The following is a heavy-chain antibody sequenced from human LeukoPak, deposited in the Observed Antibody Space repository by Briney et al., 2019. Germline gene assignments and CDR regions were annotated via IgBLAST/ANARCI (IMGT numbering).Heavy chain of an antibody. Sequence: GGSLRLSCATSGQRANLHTLNWVRQAPGKGLEWVSSISSRGGYTYYADSLKGRVTVSRDNAKNALYLQMNSLRAEDTAVYYCARGLFTVTTFDYWGQGTLVTVSS. CDR1: GQRANLHT. D-gene: IGHD4-11*01. V-gene: IGHV3-21*01. CDR2: ISSRGGYT. CDR3: ARGLFTVTTFDY. J-gene: IGHJ4*02.